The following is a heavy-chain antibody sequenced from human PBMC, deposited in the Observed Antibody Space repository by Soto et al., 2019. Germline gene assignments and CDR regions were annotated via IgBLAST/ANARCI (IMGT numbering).Heavy chain of an antibody. J-gene: IGHJ4*02. V-gene: IGHV1-8*01. CDR2: MNPNSGNT. CDR3: ARGIGYCSGGSCYGEDY. D-gene: IGHD2-15*01. CDR1: GYTFTSYD. Sequence: GASVKVSCKASGYTFTSYDINWVRQATGQGLEWMGWMNPNSGNTGYAQKFQGRVTMTRNTSISTAYMELSSLRSEDTAVYYCARGIGYCSGGSCYGEDYWGQGTLVTVSS.